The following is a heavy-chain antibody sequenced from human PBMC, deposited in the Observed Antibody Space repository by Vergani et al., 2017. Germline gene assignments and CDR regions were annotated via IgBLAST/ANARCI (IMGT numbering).Heavy chain of an antibody. J-gene: IGHJ4*02. V-gene: IGHV3-23*01. CDR3: VKGKGTFEN. CDR2: ISARYPST. CDR1: GFTFSSYG. D-gene: IGHD1-7*01. Sequence: ELQLMESGGGVVQPGGSLRLSCAASGFTFSSYGMYWVRQAPGKGLEWVSAISARYPSTYYADSVKGRFTISRDNSKNMLYLQMNSLRAEDTAVYYCVKGKGTFENWGQGTLVTVSS.